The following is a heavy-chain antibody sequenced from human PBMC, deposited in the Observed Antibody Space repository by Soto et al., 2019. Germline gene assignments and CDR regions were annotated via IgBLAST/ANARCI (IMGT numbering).Heavy chain of an antibody. V-gene: IGHV4-34*01. D-gene: IGHD3-10*01. CDR1: GGSFSGYY. Sequence: QVQLQQWGAGLLKPSETLSLTCAVYGGSFSGYYWSWIRQPPGKGLEWIGEINHSGSTNYNPSLQCRVTRSGDTSQSQFSLKLRYVTAADTAVYDRARGRTALLWFGEPRGFDYWGQGTLVTVSS. CDR2: INHSGST. J-gene: IGHJ4*02. CDR3: ARGRTALLWFGEPRGFDY.